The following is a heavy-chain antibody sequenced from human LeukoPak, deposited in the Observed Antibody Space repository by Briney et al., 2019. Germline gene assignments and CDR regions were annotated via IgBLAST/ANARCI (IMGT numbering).Heavy chain of an antibody. CDR1: GFTFSSYW. J-gene: IGHJ5*02. D-gene: IGHD2-2*01. CDR2: INSDGSST. Sequence: PGGALRLSCAASGFTFSSYWMHWVRQAPGKGLVWVSRINSDGSSTNYADSVKGRFTISRDNAKNTLYLQMNSLRAEDTAVYYCAREAVVVPANWFDPWGQGTLVTVSS. V-gene: IGHV3-74*01. CDR3: AREAVVVPANWFDP.